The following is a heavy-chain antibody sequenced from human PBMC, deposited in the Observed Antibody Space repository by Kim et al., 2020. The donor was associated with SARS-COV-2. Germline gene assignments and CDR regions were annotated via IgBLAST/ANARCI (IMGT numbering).Heavy chain of an antibody. Sequence: SETLSLTCTVSGDSISSSSYYWGWIRQPPGKGLEWIGTMHHSGSTSYSPSLKSRVTISVDTSKNQFSLKLSSVTAADTAVYHCARASGGNLLNWLDPWGQGTLVTVS. CDR1: GDSISSSSYY. V-gene: IGHV4-39*01. CDR2: MHHSGST. D-gene: IGHD2-15*01. J-gene: IGHJ5*02. CDR3: ARASGGNLLNWLDP.